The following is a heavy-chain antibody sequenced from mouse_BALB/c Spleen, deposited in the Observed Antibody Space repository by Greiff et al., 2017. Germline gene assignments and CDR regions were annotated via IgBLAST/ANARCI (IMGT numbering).Heavy chain of an antibody. V-gene: IGHV3-8*02. D-gene: IGHD2-4*01. CDR2: ISYSGST. Sequence: EVQLQQSGPSLVKPSQTLSLTCSVTGDSITSGYWNWIRKFPGNKLEYMGYISYSGSTYYNPSLKSRISITRDTSKNQYYLQLNSVTTEDTATYYCARWGITTGVYAMDYWGQGTSVTVSS. CDR3: ARWGITTGVYAMDY. J-gene: IGHJ4*01. CDR1: GDSITSGY.